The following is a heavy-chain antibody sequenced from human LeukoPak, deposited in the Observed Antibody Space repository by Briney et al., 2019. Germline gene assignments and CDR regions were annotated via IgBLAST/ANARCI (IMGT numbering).Heavy chain of an antibody. CDR1: GYTFTSYG. V-gene: IGHV1-18*01. CDR2: TSAYNGNT. D-gene: IGHD3-3*01. CDR3: ARGALTTIFGVVIISRGHAFDI. J-gene: IGHJ3*02. Sequence: ASVKVSCKASGYTFTSYGISWVRQAPGQGLEWMGWTSAYNGNTNYAQKLQGRVTMTTDTSTSTAYMELRSLRSDDTAVYYCARGALTTIFGVVIISRGHAFDIWGQGTMVTVSS.